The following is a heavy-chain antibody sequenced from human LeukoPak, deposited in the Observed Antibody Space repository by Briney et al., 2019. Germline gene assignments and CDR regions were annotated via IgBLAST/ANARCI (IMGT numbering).Heavy chain of an antibody. CDR3: ARDGPVTTYYYYYMDV. Sequence: GGSLRLSCAASGFTVNNNYMSWVRQAPGKGLEWVSGIYSGGSTYYADSVKGRFTISRDNSKNTLYLQMNSLRAEDTAVYYCARDGPVTTYYYYYMDVWGKGTTVTISS. J-gene: IGHJ6*03. CDR2: IYSGGST. CDR1: GFTVNNNY. D-gene: IGHD4-17*01. V-gene: IGHV3-53*01.